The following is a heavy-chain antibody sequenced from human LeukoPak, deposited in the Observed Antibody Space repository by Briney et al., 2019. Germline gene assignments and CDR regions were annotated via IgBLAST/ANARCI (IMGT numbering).Heavy chain of an antibody. CDR2: IIPILGIA. CDR3: ARDRGYCSGGSCYTVD. Sequence: GSSVTVSCKASGGTFSSYTISWARQAPGQGLEWMGRIIPILGIANYAQKFQGRVAITADKSTSTAYMELSSLRSEDTAVYYCARDRGYCSGGSCYTVDWGQGTLVTVSS. V-gene: IGHV1-69*04. J-gene: IGHJ4*02. CDR1: GGTFSSYT. D-gene: IGHD2-15*01.